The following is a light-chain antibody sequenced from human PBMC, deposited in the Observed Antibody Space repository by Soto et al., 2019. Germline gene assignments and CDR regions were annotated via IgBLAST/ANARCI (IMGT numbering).Light chain of an antibody. CDR2: DAS. Sequence: EIILTQSPYTLSFSPVERSTRSCIASQSVSSYLAWYQQKPGQAPRLLIYDASNRATGIPARFSGSGSGTDFTLTISSLEPEDFAVYYCQQRSNWHPITFGQGTRLEIK. V-gene: IGKV3-11*01. CDR3: QQRSNWHPIT. CDR1: QSVSSY. J-gene: IGKJ5*01.